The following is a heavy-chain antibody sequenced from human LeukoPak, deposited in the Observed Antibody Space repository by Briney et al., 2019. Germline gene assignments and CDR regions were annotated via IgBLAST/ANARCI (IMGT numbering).Heavy chain of an antibody. J-gene: IGHJ3*02. CDR1: GYTFTGYY. D-gene: IGHD6-6*01. CDR2: ISAYNGNT. CDR3: ARAQLGIAFDI. Sequence: GASVKVSCKASGYTFTGYYMHWVRQAPGQGLEWMGWISAYNGNTNYAQKLQGRVTMTTDTSTSTAYMELRSLRSDDTAVYYCARAQLGIAFDIWGQGTMVTVSS. V-gene: IGHV1-18*04.